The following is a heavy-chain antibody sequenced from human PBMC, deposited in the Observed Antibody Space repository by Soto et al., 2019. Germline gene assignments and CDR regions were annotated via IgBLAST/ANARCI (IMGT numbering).Heavy chain of an antibody. V-gene: IGHV3-30*19. CDR1: GFSFSIYG. CDR2: ISYDGREI. D-gene: IGHD3-9*01. Sequence: GGSLRLSCAACGFSFSIYGMHWVRQAPGKGLEWVAVISYDGREIHYSESVKGRFTISRDSSTNTVYLQMNSLRNEDTAVYYCASDPLAVTGSFVDYWGQGTLVTVSS. CDR3: ASDPLAVTGSFVDY. J-gene: IGHJ4*02.